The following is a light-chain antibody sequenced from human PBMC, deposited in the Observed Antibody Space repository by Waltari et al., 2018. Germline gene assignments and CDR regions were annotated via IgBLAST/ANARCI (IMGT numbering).Light chain of an antibody. Sequence: QSALTQPASVSGSPGQSITISCTDTSSDVGAYNYVSWYQQHPGKVPKLMIYEVSNRPSGVSNRFSGSKSGNTASLTISGLQAEDEADYYCSSYTSSSTYVFGTGTSVTVL. V-gene: IGLV2-14*01. CDR1: SSDVGAYNY. J-gene: IGLJ1*01. CDR3: SSYTSSSTYV. CDR2: EVS.